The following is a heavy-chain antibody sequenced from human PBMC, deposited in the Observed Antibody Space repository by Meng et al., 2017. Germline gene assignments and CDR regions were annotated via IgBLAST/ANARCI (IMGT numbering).Heavy chain of an antibody. V-gene: IGHV1-8*01. J-gene: IGHJ6*02. Sequence: ASVKVSCKASGYTFTSYDINWVRQATGQGLAWMGWMNPNSGNTGYAQKFQGRVTMTRNTSISTAYMELSSLRSEDTAVYYCAMPGGYSYGYSYYYGMDVWGQGTTVTVSS. D-gene: IGHD5-18*01. CDR2: MNPNSGNT. CDR1: GYTFTSYD. CDR3: AMPGGYSYGYSYYYGMDV.